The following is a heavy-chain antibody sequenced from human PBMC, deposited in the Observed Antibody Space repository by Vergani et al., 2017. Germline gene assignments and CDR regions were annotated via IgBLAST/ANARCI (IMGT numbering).Heavy chain of an antibody. CDR3: ARELFSSWYGGPYGMDV. CDR2: IYSGGST. D-gene: IGHD6-13*01. CDR1: GFTVSSNY. V-gene: IGHV3-53*01. J-gene: IGHJ6*02. Sequence: EVQLVESGGGLIQPGGSLRLSCAASGFTVSSNYMSWVRQAPGKGLEWVSVIYSGGSTYYADSVKGRFTISRDNSKNTLYLQMNSLRAEDTAVYYCARELFSSWYGGPYGMDVWGQGTTVTVSS.